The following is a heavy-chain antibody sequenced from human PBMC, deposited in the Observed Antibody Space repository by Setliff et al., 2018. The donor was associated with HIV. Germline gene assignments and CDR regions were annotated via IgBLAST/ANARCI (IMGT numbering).Heavy chain of an antibody. CDR3: ARDFHVLGYCSADSCPYDASDV. Sequence: SVKVSCKASGGTFSAYAVNWVRQAPGQGLEWMGRIISILGTPNYSHKFQGRVTIAADKSTTTTYMELSSLRSDDTAIYYCARDFHVLGYCSADSCPYDASDVWGQGTMVTVS. D-gene: IGHD2-15*01. CDR1: GGTFSAYA. V-gene: IGHV1-69*04. CDR2: IISILGTP. J-gene: IGHJ3*01.